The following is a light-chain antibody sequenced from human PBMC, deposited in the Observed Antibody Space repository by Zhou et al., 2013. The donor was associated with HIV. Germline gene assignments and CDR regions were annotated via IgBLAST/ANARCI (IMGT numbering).Light chain of an antibody. V-gene: IGKV1-6*01. J-gene: IGKJ2*01. CDR2: TTS. CDR1: QAIRND. CDR3: LQDYNYPRT. Sequence: AIQLTQSPSSLSASVGDTVTITCRASQAIRNDLGWYQQKPGKAPKLLIYTTSHLQSGVPSRFSGTGSGTDFTLTISSLQPEDFAAYYCLQDYNYPRTFGPGDQIGD.